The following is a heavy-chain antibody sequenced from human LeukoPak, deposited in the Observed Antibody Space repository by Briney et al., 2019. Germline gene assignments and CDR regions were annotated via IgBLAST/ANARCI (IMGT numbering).Heavy chain of an antibody. D-gene: IGHD4-17*01. Sequence: LGESLKISCQGSGYIFTSYWIGWVRQMPGKGLEWMGIINPSDFDTKYSPSFQGQVTISADRSISTAYLQWTSLKASDTAMYYCARRHGSDYYLIDYWGQGTLVTVSS. CDR2: INPSDFDT. CDR3: ARRHGSDYYLIDY. CDR1: GYIFTSYW. J-gene: IGHJ4*02. V-gene: IGHV5-51*01.